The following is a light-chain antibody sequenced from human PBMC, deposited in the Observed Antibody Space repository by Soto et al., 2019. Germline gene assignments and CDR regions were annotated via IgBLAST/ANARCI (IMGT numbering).Light chain of an antibody. CDR2: AAS. J-gene: IGKJ4*01. V-gene: IGKV1-8*01. CDR3: QQYYSYPLT. CDR1: QGISSY. Sequence: AIRMTQSPSSLSASTGDRVTITCRASQGISSYLAWYQQKPGKAPKLLIYAASTLLSGVPSRFSGSGSGTDFTLTISCLQSEDFATYYCQQYYSYPLTFGGGTKVEIK.